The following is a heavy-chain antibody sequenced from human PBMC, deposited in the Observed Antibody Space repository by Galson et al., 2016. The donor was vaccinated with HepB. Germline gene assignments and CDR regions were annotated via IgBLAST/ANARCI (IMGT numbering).Heavy chain of an antibody. CDR1: GFTFRDHA. CDR3: AKDRGYGYGYRLES. D-gene: IGHD5-18*01. Sequence: SLRLSCAGSGFTFRDHAMSWVRQAPGKGLQWVSGISGSGSSRFYAASLKGRITISRDNFNNTLSLQLHSLRAEDTAVYYCAKDRGYGYGYRLESWGQGILVTVSS. J-gene: IGHJ5*01. CDR2: ISGSGSSR. V-gene: IGHV3-23*01.